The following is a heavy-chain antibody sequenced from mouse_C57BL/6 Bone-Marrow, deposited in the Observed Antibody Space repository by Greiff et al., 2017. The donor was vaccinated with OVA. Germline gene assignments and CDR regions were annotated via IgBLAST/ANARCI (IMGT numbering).Heavy chain of an antibody. CDR3: ARDSGSSYENYAMDY. CDR1: GFTFSDFY. V-gene: IGHV7-1*01. J-gene: IGHJ4*01. Sequence: EVNVVESGGGLVQSGRSLRLSCATSGFTFSDFYMEWVRQAPGKGLEWIAASRNKANDYTTEYSASVKGRFIVSRDTSQSILYLQMNALRAEDTAIYYCARDSGSSYENYAMDYWGQGTSVTVSS. CDR2: SRNKANDYTT. D-gene: IGHD1-1*01.